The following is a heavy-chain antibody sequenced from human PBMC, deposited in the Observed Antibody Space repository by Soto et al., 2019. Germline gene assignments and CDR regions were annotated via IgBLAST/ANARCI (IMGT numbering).Heavy chain of an antibody. CDR2: IYWDDDK. CDR3: GHSFWAASGTRYYFDY. J-gene: IGHJ4*02. D-gene: IGHD6-13*01. CDR1: GFSFSNSAVG. V-gene: IGHV2-5*02. Sequence: QITLTESGPTLVKPTQTLTLTCTFSGFSFSNSAVGVGWIRQPPGKALEWLALIYWDDDKRYSPFLKSRLTITKDTSTNQVVLTMTNMDPVDTRTYYFGHSFWAASGTRYYFDYWGQGTLVTVSS.